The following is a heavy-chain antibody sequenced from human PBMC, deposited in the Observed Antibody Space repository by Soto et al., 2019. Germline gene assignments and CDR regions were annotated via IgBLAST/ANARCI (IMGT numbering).Heavy chain of an antibody. D-gene: IGHD2-2*01. CDR2: INPSGGST. V-gene: IGHV1-46*01. CDR3: ARADCSSTSCYLGRWFDP. J-gene: IGHJ5*02. Sequence: GXSVKVSCKASGYTFTSYYMHWVRQAPGQGLEWMGIINPSGGSTSYAQKFQGRVTMTRDTSTSTVYMELSSLRSEDTAVYYCARADCSSTSCYLGRWFDPWGQGTLVTVYS. CDR1: GYTFTSYY.